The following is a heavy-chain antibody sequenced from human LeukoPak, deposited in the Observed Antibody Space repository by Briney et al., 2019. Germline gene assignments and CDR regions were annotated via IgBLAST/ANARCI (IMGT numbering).Heavy chain of an antibody. CDR2: ISGGGGDT. J-gene: IGHJ6*02. CDR1: GFTFSSYA. D-gene: IGHD2-2*01. Sequence: GGSLRLSCAASGFTFSSYAMSWVRQAPGKGLEWVSAISGGGGDTYYADSVKGRFTISRDNSKNTLYPQMNSLRAEDTAVYYCARGQYCSGISCYSYYYHSRMDVWGQGTTVTVSS. CDR3: ARGQYCSGISCYSYYYHSRMDV. V-gene: IGHV3-23*01.